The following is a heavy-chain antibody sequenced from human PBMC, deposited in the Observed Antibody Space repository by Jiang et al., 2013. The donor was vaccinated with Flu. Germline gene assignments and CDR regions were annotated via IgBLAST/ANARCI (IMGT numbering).Heavy chain of an antibody. CDR3: AREEHSDTSGYTFDL. D-gene: IGHD3-22*01. J-gene: IGHJ4*02. V-gene: IGHV4-61*01. Sequence: GSGLVKPSETLSLTCTVSGGSVSSGSYYWSWIRQPPGRGLEWIGYINYIGSTDYNPSLKSRVTISVDMSKNQFSLMLSSVTAADTAVYYCAREEHSDTSGYTFDLWGPGTQVTVSS. CDR1: GGSVSSGSYY. CDR2: INYIGST.